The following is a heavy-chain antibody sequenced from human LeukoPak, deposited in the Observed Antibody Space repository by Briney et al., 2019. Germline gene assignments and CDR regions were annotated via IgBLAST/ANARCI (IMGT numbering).Heavy chain of an antibody. CDR1: GYTFTSYG. D-gene: IGHD2-15*01. CDR2: ISAYNSNT. J-gene: IGHJ5*02. CDR3: ARDAEIVVVVAATDVWFDP. V-gene: IGHV1-18*04. Sequence: VSVKVSYKASGYTFTSYGIIWVRQAPGQALEWMGWISAYNSNTNYAQQLQGRVTMTTDTSASTDYMKLRSLRSDDTAVYYCARDAEIVVVVAATDVWFDPWGQGTLVTVSS.